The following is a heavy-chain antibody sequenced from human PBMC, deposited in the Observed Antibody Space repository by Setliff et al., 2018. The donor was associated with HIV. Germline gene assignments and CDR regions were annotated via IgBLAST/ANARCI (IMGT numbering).Heavy chain of an antibody. CDR2: ISAYSANT. D-gene: IGHD2-8*01. V-gene: IGHV1-18*01. CDR3: ARGYCTNGVCQSFDY. CDR1: GYTFTSHG. Sequence: ASVKVSCKASGYTFTSHGISWVRQAPGQGLEWMGWISAYSANTNYAQKLQGRVTMNTDTSTSTAYMELRSLRSDDTAVYYCARGYCTNGVCQSFDYWGQGTLVTVSS. J-gene: IGHJ4*02.